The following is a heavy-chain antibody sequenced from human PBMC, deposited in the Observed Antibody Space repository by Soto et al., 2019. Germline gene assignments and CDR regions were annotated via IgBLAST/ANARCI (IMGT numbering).Heavy chain of an antibody. CDR3: ARPSGSYGEGY. V-gene: IGHV3-48*02. CDR1: GFTFSRYS. J-gene: IGHJ4*02. Sequence: EVQLVESGGGLVQPGGSLRLSCAASGFTFSRYSMNWVRQAPGKGLEWVSYISNSSSKIYYADSVKGRFTISRDNAKNSLDLQMNSLRDEDTAVYYCARPSGSYGEGYWGQGTLVTVSS. D-gene: IGHD1-26*01. CDR2: ISNSSSKI.